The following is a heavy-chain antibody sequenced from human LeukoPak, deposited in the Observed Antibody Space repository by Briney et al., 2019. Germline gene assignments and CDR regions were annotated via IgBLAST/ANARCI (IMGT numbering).Heavy chain of an antibody. CDR2: INHSGST. J-gene: IGHJ4*02. D-gene: IGHD3-22*01. CDR1: GGSFSGYY. CDR3: ARGGSGYYSIWTAGRGYYFDY. V-gene: IGHV4-34*01. Sequence: SETLSLTCAVYGGSFSGYYWSWIRQPPGKGLEWIGEINHSGSTNYNPSLKSRVTISVDTSKNQFSLKLSSVTAADTAVYYCARGGSGYYSIWTAGRGYYFDYWGQGTLVTVSS.